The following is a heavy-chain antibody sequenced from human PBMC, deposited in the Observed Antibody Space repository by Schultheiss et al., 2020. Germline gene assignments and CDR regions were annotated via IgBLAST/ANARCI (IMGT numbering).Heavy chain of an antibody. J-gene: IGHJ4*02. Sequence: GGSLRLSCAASGFTFSNAWMSWVRQAPGKGLEWVSAISGSGGSTYYADSVKGRFTISRDNAKNSLYLQMNSLRDEDTAVYYCARVGNYYGSGSYYQTSWGQGTLVTVSS. CDR1: GFTFSNAW. D-gene: IGHD3-10*01. CDR2: ISGSGGST. V-gene: IGHV3-48*02. CDR3: ARVGNYYGSGSYYQTS.